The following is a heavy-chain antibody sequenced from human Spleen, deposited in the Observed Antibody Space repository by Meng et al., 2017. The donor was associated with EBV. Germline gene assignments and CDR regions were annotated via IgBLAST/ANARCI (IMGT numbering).Heavy chain of an antibody. J-gene: IGHJ4*02. D-gene: IGHD6-13*01. CDR1: GGSFSGYY. CDR3: ARGKASAAGNDY. CDR2: INLSGST. V-gene: IGHV4-34*01. Sequence: QVQLQQWGEGLLKPSETLSPTCAVYGGSFSGYYWGWIRQPPGKGLEWIGEINLSGSTNYNPSLKSRITISVDTSNNQFSLKLSSVTAADTAVYYCARGKASAAGNDYWGQGTLVTVSS.